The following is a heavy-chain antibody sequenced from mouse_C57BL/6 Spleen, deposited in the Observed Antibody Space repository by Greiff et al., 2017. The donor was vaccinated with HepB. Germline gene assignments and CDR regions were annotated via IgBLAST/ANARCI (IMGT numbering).Heavy chain of an antibody. CDR2: IDPSDSYT. Sequence: QVHVKQPGAELVKPGASVKLSCKASGYTFTSYWMQWVKQRPGQGLEWIGEIDPSDSYTNYNQKFKGKATLTVDTSSSTAYMQLSSLTSEDSAVYYCARYYYGSREYFDVWGTGTTVTVSS. CDR3: ARYYYGSREYFDV. V-gene: IGHV1-50*01. CDR1: GYTFTSYW. D-gene: IGHD1-1*01. J-gene: IGHJ1*03.